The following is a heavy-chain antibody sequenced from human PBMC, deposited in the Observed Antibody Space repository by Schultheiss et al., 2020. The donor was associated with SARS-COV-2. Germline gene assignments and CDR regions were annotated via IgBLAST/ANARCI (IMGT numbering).Heavy chain of an antibody. CDR2: IYYSGST. D-gene: IGHD3-3*01. V-gene: IGHV4-39*01. J-gene: IGHJ4*02. CDR3: ARQGRGITIFGVSKPLDY. Sequence: SETLSLTCTVSGGSISSSSYYWGWIRQPPGKGLEWIGSIYYSGSTYYNPSLKSRVTISVDTSKNQFSLKLSSVTAADTAVYYCARQGRGITIFGVSKPLDYWGQGTLVTVSS. CDR1: GGSISSSSYY.